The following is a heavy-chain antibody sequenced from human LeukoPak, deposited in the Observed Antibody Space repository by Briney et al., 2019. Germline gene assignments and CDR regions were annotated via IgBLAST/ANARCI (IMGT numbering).Heavy chain of an antibody. CDR1: GFTFSSYW. Sequence: GGSPRLSCAASGFTFSSYWMSWVRQAPGKGLEWVANIKQDGSEKYYVDSVKGRFTISRDNAKNSLYLQMNSLRAEDTAVYYCARDSYYDFWSGIPSHDYWGQGTLVTVSS. J-gene: IGHJ4*02. D-gene: IGHD3-3*01. CDR3: ARDSYYDFWSGIPSHDY. CDR2: IKQDGSEK. V-gene: IGHV3-7*01.